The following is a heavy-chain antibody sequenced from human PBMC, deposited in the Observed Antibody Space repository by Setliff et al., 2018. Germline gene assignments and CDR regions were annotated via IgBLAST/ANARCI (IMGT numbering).Heavy chain of an antibody. CDR1: GESFSNNY. Sequence: SETLSLTCSVYGESFSNNYWSWIRQPPGKGLEWIGESSHSGSTSYSPSLKSRLTMSVDTSKNQFSLQLTSVTAADTAVYYCAKVITVFGVVIMENWFDPWGQGTLVTVSS. J-gene: IGHJ5*02. V-gene: IGHV4-34*01. CDR3: AKVITVFGVVIMENWFDP. D-gene: IGHD3-3*01. CDR2: SSHSGST.